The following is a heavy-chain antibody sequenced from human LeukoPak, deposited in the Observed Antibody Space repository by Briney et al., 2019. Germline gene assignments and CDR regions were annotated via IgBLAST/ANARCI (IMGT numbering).Heavy chain of an antibody. CDR1: GFTFDDYA. D-gene: IGHD3-9*01. Sequence: GGSLRLSCAASGFTFDDYAMHWVRQAPGKGLEWVSLISWDGDSTYYADSVKGRFTISRDNSKNSLYLQMNSLRAEDTALYYCAKSGGILTGYYDYWGQGTLVTVSS. V-gene: IGHV3-43D*03. CDR2: ISWDGDST. CDR3: AKSGGILTGYYDY. J-gene: IGHJ4*02.